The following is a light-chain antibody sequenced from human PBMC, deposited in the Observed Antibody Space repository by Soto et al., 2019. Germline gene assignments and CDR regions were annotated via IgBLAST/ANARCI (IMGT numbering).Light chain of an antibody. CDR3: QHRANWPLT. CDR1: QSLSRS. CDR2: DAS. V-gene: IGKV3-11*01. J-gene: IGKJ4*01. Sequence: DIVLTQSPGTLSLSPGERATLSCRASQSLSRSLAWYQQKPGQAPRLLIYDASNRATGIPARFSGSGSGTDFTLTISSLEPEDFALYYCQHRANWPLTFGGGTKVDIK.